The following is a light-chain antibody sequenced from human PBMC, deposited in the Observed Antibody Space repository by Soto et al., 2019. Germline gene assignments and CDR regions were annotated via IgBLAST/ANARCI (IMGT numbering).Light chain of an antibody. V-gene: IGKV1-9*01. CDR3: QQLNIYPHP. J-gene: IGKJ4*01. CDR2: AAS. Sequence: DVQKTWCHCTLFASVGDSVTFTCRAGQGISSYLAWDQQKPGRAPKLLIYAASTLQSGVLSRVSGSGSRTEFSLTIGIPQPEDFATYYCQQLNIYPHPFGGGTKVDI. CDR1: QGISSY.